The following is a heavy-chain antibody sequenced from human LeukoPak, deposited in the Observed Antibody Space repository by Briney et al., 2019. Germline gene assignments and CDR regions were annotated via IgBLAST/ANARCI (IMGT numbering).Heavy chain of an antibody. D-gene: IGHD2-2*01. V-gene: IGHV4-39*07. CDR2: IYYSGST. CDR3: ARDRYCSSTSCSSDY. Sequence: GSLRLSCAASGFTFGSYAMSWVRQAPGKGLEWIGSIYYSGSTYYNPSLKSRVTISVDTSKNQFSLKLSSVTAADTAVYCCARDRYCSSTSCSSDYWGQGTLVTVSS. CDR1: GFTFGSYA. J-gene: IGHJ4*02.